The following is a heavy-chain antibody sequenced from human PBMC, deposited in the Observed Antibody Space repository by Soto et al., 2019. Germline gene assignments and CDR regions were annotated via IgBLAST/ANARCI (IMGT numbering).Heavy chain of an antibody. CDR3: AREGPGSSSWYVDS. CDR1: GFTFSSYA. J-gene: IGHJ4*02. Sequence: GGSLRLSCAASGFTFSSYAMNWVRQAPGKGLGWVSYISSSSGYINYADSVKGRFTISRDNAKNSLYLQMNRLRAEDTAVYYCAREGPGSSSWYVDSWGKGTLVTVSS. V-gene: IGHV3-21*05. D-gene: IGHD6-13*01. CDR2: ISSSSGYI.